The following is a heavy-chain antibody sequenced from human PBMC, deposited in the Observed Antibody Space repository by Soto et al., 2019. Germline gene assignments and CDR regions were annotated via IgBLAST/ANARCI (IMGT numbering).Heavy chain of an antibody. V-gene: IGHV3-74*01. Sequence: EVQLVESGGGLVQPGGSLRLSCAASGSSLSAYWMHWVRQVPGKGLEWIARINEDGRSTSYMDSVKGRFTISRDNARDTLYLQMNSLRLEDTAVYYCARGWVERLPRQPPSDYWGQGTLVTVSS. D-gene: IGHD3-3*01. CDR2: INEDGRST. CDR3: ARGWVERLPRQPPSDY. CDR1: GSSLSAYW. J-gene: IGHJ4*02.